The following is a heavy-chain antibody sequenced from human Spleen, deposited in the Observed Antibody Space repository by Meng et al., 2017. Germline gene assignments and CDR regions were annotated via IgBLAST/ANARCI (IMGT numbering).Heavy chain of an antibody. CDR3: ARTISPHAFDI. D-gene: IGHD3-3*01. Sequence: GESLKISCAASGFTFNNYEMNWVRQAPGKGLEWVSYISGNGDSIYYADSVKGRFTISRDNARNSLYLQMNSLRAGDTAVYYCARTISPHAFDIWGQGTLVTVSS. CDR2: ISGNGDSI. J-gene: IGHJ3*02. CDR1: GFTFNNYE. V-gene: IGHV3-48*03.